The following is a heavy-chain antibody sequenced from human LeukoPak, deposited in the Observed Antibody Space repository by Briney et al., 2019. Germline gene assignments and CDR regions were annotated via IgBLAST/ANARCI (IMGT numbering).Heavy chain of an antibody. D-gene: IGHD2-2*01. Sequence: GESLKISCKGSGYSFTSYWIGWVRQMPGKGLEWMGIIYPGDSDTRYSPSFQGQVTISADKSISTAYLQWSSLKASDTAMYYCARPSWGTSQTDAFDIWGQGTMVTVSS. J-gene: IGHJ3*02. CDR3: ARPSWGTSQTDAFDI. CDR2: IYPGDSDT. V-gene: IGHV5-51*01. CDR1: GYSFTSYW.